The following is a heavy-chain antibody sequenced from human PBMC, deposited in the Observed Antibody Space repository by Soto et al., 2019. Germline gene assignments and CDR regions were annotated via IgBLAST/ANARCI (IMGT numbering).Heavy chain of an antibody. Sequence: SETLSLTCSVSGGSISSGGYYWSWIRQHTGKGLEWIGYIYYSGSTYYNPSLKSRVTISVDTSKNQFSLKLSPVTAAGTAVYYCARVIAAAGAEYFQHWGQGTLVTVSS. J-gene: IGHJ1*01. D-gene: IGHD6-13*01. CDR3: ARVIAAAGAEYFQH. CDR1: GGSISSGGYY. CDR2: IYYSGST. V-gene: IGHV4-31*03.